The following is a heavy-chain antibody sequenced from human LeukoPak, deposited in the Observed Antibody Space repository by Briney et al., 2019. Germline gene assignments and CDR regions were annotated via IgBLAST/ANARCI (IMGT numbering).Heavy chain of an antibody. Sequence: SETLSLTCTVSGYSISSGHYWGWIRPPPGKGLEWIGSMYHSGSTYYNPPLKGRVTISEDTSKNQSSLKLRSVTAADTAVYYCARGPRFGELLWHWFDPWGQGTLVTVSS. CDR3: ARGPRFGELLWHWFDP. CDR1: GYSISSGHY. D-gene: IGHD3-10*01. CDR2: MYHSGST. V-gene: IGHV4-38-2*02. J-gene: IGHJ5*02.